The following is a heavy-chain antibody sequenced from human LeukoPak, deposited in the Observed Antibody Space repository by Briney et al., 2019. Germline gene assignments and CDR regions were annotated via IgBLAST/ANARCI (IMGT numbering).Heavy chain of an antibody. D-gene: IGHD2-15*01. CDR3: AKNGGSQCYSHLDP. J-gene: IGHJ5*02. Sequence: GGSLRLSCAASGFTFSSYAMSWVRQAPGKGLEWVSGTSGSGGSTYYAGSVKGRFTISRGNSKNTLYLQMNSLRVEDTAVYYCAKNGGSQCYSHLDPWGQGTLVTVSS. CDR2: TSGSGGST. CDR1: GFTFSSYA. V-gene: IGHV3-23*01.